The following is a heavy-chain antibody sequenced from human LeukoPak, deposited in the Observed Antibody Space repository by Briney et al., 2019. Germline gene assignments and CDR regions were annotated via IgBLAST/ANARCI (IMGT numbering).Heavy chain of an antibody. Sequence: NPSQTLSLTCTVSGDSIRSGDYYWSWIRQPPGKGLEWIGYIYYSGSTYYNPSLKSRITISVDTSKNHFSLRLRSVTAADTAVYYCARGRHVDIVATIPIPHFDYWGQGTLVTVSS. V-gene: IGHV4-30-4*01. CDR3: ARGRHVDIVATIPIPHFDY. CDR1: GDSIRSGDYY. CDR2: IYYSGST. D-gene: IGHD5-12*01. J-gene: IGHJ4*02.